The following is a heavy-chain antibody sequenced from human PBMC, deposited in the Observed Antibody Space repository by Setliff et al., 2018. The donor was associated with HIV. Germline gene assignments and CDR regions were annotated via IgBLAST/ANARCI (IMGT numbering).Heavy chain of an antibody. CDR2: IYSTGST. J-gene: IGHJ4*01. D-gene: IGHD3-3*01. V-gene: IGHV4-59*03. CDR3: APGEGVASTYYHD. Sequence: ETLSLTCTVSGASITSHYWSWIRQSPGGELEWIGYIYSTGSTVSNPSLKSRVTILMDLSRNQLSLHLASVTTADTAVYFCAPGEGVASTYYHDWGQGTQVTVSS. CDR1: GASITSHY.